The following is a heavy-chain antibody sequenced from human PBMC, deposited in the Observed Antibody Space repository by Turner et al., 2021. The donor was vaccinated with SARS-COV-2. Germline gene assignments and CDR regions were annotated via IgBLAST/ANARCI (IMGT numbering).Heavy chain of an antibody. J-gene: IGHJ3*02. CDR2: VHYTGST. V-gene: IGHV4-39*01. CDR1: SGSIRTTSYY. D-gene: IGHD1-26*01. Sequence: QLQLQESGPGLRRPSETLSLTRTVSSGSIRTTSYYWGWIRRPPGKGLEWIGRVHYTGSTYYTPSLKSRVTVSIDTPKNQLSLKMSSVTAADTAVYYCARGGWSDYVESTPFDIWGQGTVVTISS. CDR3: ARGGWSDYVESTPFDI.